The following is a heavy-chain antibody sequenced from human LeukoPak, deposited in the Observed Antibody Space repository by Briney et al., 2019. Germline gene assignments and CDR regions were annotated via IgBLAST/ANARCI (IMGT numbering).Heavy chain of an antibody. CDR2: INHSGST. V-gene: IGHV4-34*01. Sequence: PSETLSLTCAVYGGSFSGYYWSWIRQPPGKGLEWIGEINHSGSTNYNPSLKSRVTISVDTSKNQFSLKLSSVTAADTAVYYCARAGYDYVWGSYRYVGWFDPWGQGTLVTVSS. CDR3: ARAGYDYVWGSYRYVGWFDP. D-gene: IGHD3-16*02. J-gene: IGHJ5*02. CDR1: GGSFSGYY.